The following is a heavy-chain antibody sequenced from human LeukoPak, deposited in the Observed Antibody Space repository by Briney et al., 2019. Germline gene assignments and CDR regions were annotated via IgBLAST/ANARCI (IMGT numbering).Heavy chain of an antibody. CDR1: GFIFNNFA. J-gene: IGHJ4*02. Sequence: GGSLRLSCAASGFIFNNFAMSWVRQAPGKGLQWVSSISGSGGNTAYADSVKGRLTISRDNSKNTVSLQMNSLRAEDTAVYFCAKGARIGATGTYSDYWGQGTLVTVSS. CDR2: ISGSGGNT. V-gene: IGHV3-23*01. D-gene: IGHD1-1*01. CDR3: AKGARIGATGTYSDY.